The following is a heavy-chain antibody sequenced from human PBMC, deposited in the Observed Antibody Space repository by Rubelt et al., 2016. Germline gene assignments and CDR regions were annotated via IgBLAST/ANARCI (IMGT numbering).Heavy chain of an antibody. CDR2: IDWDDDK. J-gene: IGHJ2*01. Sequence: QVTLRESGPALVKPTQTLTLTCTFSGFSLSTSGMFVSWIRQPPGKALEWLARIDWDDDKYYSTSLKTRLTISKDTSKNQVVLTMTNMEPVDTATYYGARTRTLYWYVDIWGRGTLVTVSS. CDR3: ARTRTLYWYVDI. CDR1: GFSLSTSGMF. D-gene: IGHD2-2*01. V-gene: IGHV2-70*15.